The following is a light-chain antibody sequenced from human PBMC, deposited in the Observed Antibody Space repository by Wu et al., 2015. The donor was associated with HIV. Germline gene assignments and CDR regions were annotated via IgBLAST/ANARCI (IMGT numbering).Light chain of an antibody. CDR1: QSITSNY. CDR2: GAS. J-gene: IGKJ2*01. CDR3: QQYVRSPYT. Sequence: EIVLTQSPGTLSLSLGERATLSCRASQSITSNYLAWYQQKPGQAPRLLIYGASSRATGIPDRFSGSGSETDFTLTITRLEPEDFAVYYCQQYVRSPYTFGQGTNLEIK. V-gene: IGKV3-20*01.